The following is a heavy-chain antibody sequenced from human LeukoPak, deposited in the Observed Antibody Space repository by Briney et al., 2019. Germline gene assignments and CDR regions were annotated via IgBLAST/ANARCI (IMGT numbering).Heavy chain of an antibody. Sequence: PGGALRLSCAASGFTFSTYVMQWVRQARSKGLEYVSAITGDGGYTYYANTVKGRFTISRDNSKKTLYLQMGSLRADDMAVYYCARVSTNDRRNAFDIWGQGTMVTVSS. CDR2: ITGDGGYT. D-gene: IGHD2-8*01. J-gene: IGHJ3*02. CDR1: GFTFSTYV. CDR3: ARVSTNDRRNAFDI. V-gene: IGHV3-64*01.